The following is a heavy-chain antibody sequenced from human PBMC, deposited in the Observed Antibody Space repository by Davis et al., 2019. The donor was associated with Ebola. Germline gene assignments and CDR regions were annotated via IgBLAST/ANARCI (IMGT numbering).Heavy chain of an antibody. Sequence: GESLKISCAASGFTFSTYAIHWVRQAPGKGLEWVAFIRYDGSNQYYADSVKGRFTISRDNSKNTLYLQMNSLRAEDTAVYYCAREGTVGATWGLYYYYGMDVWGQGTTVTVSS. J-gene: IGHJ6*02. CDR3: AREGTVGATWGLYYYYGMDV. CDR2: IRYDGSNQ. CDR1: GFTFSTYA. D-gene: IGHD1-26*01. V-gene: IGHV3-30*02.